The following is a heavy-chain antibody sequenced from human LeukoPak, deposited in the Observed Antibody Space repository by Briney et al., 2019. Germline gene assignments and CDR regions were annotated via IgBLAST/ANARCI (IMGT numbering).Heavy chain of an antibody. CDR3: ARVNSSGSVRDY. D-gene: IGHD3-22*01. Sequence: PSETLSLTCTISGGSISSNYWSWIRQPAGRGLEWIARMCTGGSSNYRPSRAGRVPMPVDKPKEHFSLKLKSVAAADTAVYFCARVNSSGSVRDYWGRRARVTVS. V-gene: IGHV4-4*07. CDR1: GGSISSNY. J-gene: IGHJ4*02. CDR2: MCTGGSS.